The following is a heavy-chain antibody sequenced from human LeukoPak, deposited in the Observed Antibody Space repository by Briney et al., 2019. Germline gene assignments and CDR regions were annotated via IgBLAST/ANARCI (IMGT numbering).Heavy chain of an antibody. CDR3: ARGGYYYGSGTYYKGVDY. CDR2: IYYSGST. J-gene: IGHJ4*02. V-gene: IGHV4-4*02. Sequence: PSGTLSLTCAVSGGSISSSNWWSWVRQPPGKGLEWIGSIYYSGSTYYNPSLKSRVTISVDTSKNQFSLKLSSVTAADTAVYYCARGGYYYGSGTYYKGVDYWGQGTLVTVSS. CDR1: GGSISSSNW. D-gene: IGHD3-10*01.